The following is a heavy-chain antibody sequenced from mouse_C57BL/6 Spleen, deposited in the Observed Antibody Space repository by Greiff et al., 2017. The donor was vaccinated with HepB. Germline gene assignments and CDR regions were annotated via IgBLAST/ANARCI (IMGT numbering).Heavy chain of an antibody. CDR3: ARRWLIGAMDY. D-gene: IGHD2-3*01. CDR2: ISSGSSTI. Sequence: DVHLVESGGGLVKPGGSLKLSCAASGFTFSDYGIHWVRQAPEKGVEWVAYISSGSSTIYYADTLKGRFTISRDNAKNTLFLQMTSLRSEDTAMYYCARRWLIGAMDYWGQGTSVTVSS. J-gene: IGHJ4*01. CDR1: GFTFSDYG. V-gene: IGHV5-17*01.